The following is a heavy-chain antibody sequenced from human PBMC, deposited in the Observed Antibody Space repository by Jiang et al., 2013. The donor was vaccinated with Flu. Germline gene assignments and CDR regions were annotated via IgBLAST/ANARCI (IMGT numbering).Heavy chain of an antibody. J-gene: IGHJ4*02. CDR2: INTNTGIP. Sequence: SGSELKKPGASVKVSCKASGYTFTSSALSWVRQAPGQGLEWLGWINTNTGIPRYAQDFTGRFVFSLDTSVTTAYLQINDLKAEDSAVYYCTRAEQWLEGANWGQGTLVTV. CDR3: TRAEQWLEGAN. V-gene: IGHV7-4-1*02. CDR1: GYTFTSSA. D-gene: IGHD6-19*01.